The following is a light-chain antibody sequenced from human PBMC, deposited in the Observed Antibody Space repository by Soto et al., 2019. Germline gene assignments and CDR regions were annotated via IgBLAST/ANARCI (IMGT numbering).Light chain of an antibody. CDR2: GAS. J-gene: IGKJ1*01. V-gene: IGKV3-15*01. Sequence: ELLMTQSPATLSVSPGDRATLSCRASQRVSNNLAWYQQRPGQAPRLLIYGASNRATGIPATFSSSGSGTEFTLTISSLQSEDFAVYYCQQYNDWPPWTFGQGTKVDIK. CDR3: QQYNDWPPWT. CDR1: QRVSNN.